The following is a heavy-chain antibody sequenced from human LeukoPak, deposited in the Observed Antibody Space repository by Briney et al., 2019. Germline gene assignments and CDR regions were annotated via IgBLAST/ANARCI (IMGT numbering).Heavy chain of an antibody. CDR1: GFTFSSFG. CDR2: ISYDGTNK. V-gene: IGHV3-30*03. CDR3: ARALWSPSLRSDGAFDI. Sequence: GGSLRLSCAASGFTFSSFGMHWVRQAPGKGLEWVAVISYDGTNKYYADSVKGRFTISRDNSKNTLYLQMNSLRAEDTAVYYCARALWSPSLRSDGAFDIWGQGTMVTVSS. D-gene: IGHD3-16*02. J-gene: IGHJ3*02.